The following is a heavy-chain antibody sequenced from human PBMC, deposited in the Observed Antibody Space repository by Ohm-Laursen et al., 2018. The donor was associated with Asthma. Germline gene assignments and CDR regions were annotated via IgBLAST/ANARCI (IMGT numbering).Heavy chain of an antibody. CDR2: ISTASTFI. Sequence: ETLSLTCAASGYTFSRYSIHWVRQVPGKGLERVASISTASTFIYYADSVRGRFTTSRDNAKNSVYLQMNSLRAEDTALYYCARIGPEWELPGREYSLHHWGEGTLVTVSS. V-gene: IGHV3-21*01. CDR1: GYTFSRYS. CDR3: ARIGPEWELPGREYSLHH. D-gene: IGHD1-26*01. J-gene: IGHJ1*01.